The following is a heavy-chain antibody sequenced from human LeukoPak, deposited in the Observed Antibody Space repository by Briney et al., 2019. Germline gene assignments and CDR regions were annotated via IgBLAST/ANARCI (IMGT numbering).Heavy chain of an antibody. CDR3: ATADSGSYFYFDY. Sequence: ASVKVSCKVSGYTLTELSMHWVRQAPGKGLEWMGGFDPEDGETIYAQKFQGRVIMTEDTSTNTAYMELSSLRSEDTAVYYCATADSGSYFYFDYWGQGTLVTVSS. V-gene: IGHV1-24*01. J-gene: IGHJ4*02. D-gene: IGHD1-26*01. CDR2: FDPEDGET. CDR1: GYTLTELS.